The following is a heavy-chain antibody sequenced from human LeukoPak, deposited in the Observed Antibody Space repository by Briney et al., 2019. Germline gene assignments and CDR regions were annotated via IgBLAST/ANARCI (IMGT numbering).Heavy chain of an antibody. V-gene: IGHV3-30-3*01. Sequence: GGSLRLSCAASGFTFSSYAMHWVRQAPGKGLEWVAVISYDGSNKYYADSVKGRFTISRDNSKNTLYLQMNSLRAEDTAVYYCARGPSRAGTFDYWGQGTLVTVSS. J-gene: IGHJ4*02. CDR3: ARGPSRAGTFDY. CDR2: ISYDGSNK. D-gene: IGHD2/OR15-2a*01. CDR1: GFTFSSYA.